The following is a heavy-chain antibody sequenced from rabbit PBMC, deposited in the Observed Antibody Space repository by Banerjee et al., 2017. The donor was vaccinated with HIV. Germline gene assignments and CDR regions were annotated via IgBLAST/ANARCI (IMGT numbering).Heavy chain of an antibody. CDR3: ARGWGSGFDL. V-gene: IGHV1S40*01. CDR2: INTGSTAT. Sequence: QSLEESGGDLVKPGASLTLTCTASGIDFSSYYYMIWVRQAPGKGLEWIGYINTGSTATYYASWANGRFTISRTSTTVDLQMNSLTAADTATYFCARGWGSGFDLWGQGTLVTVS. CDR1: GIDFSSYYY. J-gene: IGHJ4*01. D-gene: IGHD4-1*01.